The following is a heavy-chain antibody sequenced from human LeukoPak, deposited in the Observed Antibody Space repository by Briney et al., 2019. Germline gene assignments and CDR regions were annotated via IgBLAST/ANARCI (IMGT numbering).Heavy chain of an antibody. Sequence: SETLSLTCAVYGGSFSGYYWSWIRQPPGKGLEWIGEINHSGSTNYNPSLKSRVTISVNTSKNQFSLKLNSVTAADTAVYYCARGMPSYYYGSGSYYRDYYGMDVWGQGTTVTVSS. V-gene: IGHV4-34*01. CDR3: ARGMPSYYYGSGSYYRDYYGMDV. CDR2: INHSGST. J-gene: IGHJ6*02. CDR1: GGSFSGYY. D-gene: IGHD3-10*01.